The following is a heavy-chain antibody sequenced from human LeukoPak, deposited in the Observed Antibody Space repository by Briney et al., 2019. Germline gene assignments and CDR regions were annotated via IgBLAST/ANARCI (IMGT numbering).Heavy chain of an antibody. CDR2: ISPRGDIT. CDR3: AKDDDWGRFNH. V-gene: IGHV3-23*01. D-gene: IGHD3-16*01. Sequence: GGTLRLSCAGSGFSFRSHGMNWVRHAPGKGLEWVSGISPRGDITYYKDSVRGRFTISRDNFKNTVSLQLNSLRAEDTAMYYCAKDDDWGRFNHWGQGTLLTVSS. CDR1: GFSFRSHG. J-gene: IGHJ1*01.